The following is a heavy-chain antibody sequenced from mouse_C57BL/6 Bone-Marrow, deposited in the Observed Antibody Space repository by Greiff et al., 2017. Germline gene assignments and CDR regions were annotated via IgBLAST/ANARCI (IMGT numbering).Heavy chain of an antibody. CDR2: ISDGGSYT. D-gene: IGHD4-1*02. CDR1: GFTFSSYA. V-gene: IGHV5-4*01. CDR3: ARDPTGTSL. Sequence: EVKVIESGGGLVKPGGSLKLSCAASGFTFSSYAMSWVRQTPEKRLEWVATISDGGSYTYSPDNVKGRFTISRDNAKNNLYLQMSHLKAEDTAMYYCARDPTGTSLWGQGTLVTVSA. J-gene: IGHJ3*01.